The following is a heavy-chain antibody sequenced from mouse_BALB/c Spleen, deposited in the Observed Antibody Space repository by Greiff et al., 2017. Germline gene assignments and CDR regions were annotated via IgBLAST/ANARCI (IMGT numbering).Heavy chain of an antibody. Sequence: EVKLQESGGGLVQPGESLKLSCESNEYEFPSHDMSWVRKTPEKRLELVAAINSDGGSTYYPDTMERRFIISRDNTKKTLYLQMSSLRSEDTALYYCARQGPYGYGSFDYWGQGTTLTVSS. D-gene: IGHD2-2*01. V-gene: IGHV5-2*01. CDR2: INSDGGST. CDR3: ARQGPYGYGSFDY. CDR1: EYEFPSHD. J-gene: IGHJ2*01.